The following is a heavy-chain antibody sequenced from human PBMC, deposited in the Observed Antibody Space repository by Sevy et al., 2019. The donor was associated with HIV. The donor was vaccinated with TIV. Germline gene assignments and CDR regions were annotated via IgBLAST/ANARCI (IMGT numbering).Heavy chain of an antibody. Sequence: ASVKVSCKVSGYRLSQLSMHWVRQAPGKGLEWMGSFDHEDDETIYAQNFQGRVAMTEDTSTDTAYMELSTLRSEDTAVYYCATTKDYYESSGSPFDYWGQGTLVTVSS. V-gene: IGHV1-24*01. CDR2: FDHEDDET. J-gene: IGHJ4*02. D-gene: IGHD3-22*01. CDR1: GYRLSQLS. CDR3: ATTKDYYESSGSPFDY.